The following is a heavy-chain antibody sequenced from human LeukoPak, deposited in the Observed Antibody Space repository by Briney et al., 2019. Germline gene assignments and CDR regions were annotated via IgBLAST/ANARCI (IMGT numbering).Heavy chain of an antibody. J-gene: IGHJ4*02. V-gene: IGHV5-51*01. Sequence: GESLKISCKGSGYSFTSYWIGWVRQMPGKGLEWMGIIYPGDSDTRYSPSFQGQVTISADKSIGTAYLQWSSLKASDTAMYYCARSYCTNAVCWDFDYWGQGTLVTVSS. D-gene: IGHD2-8*01. CDR3: ARSYCTNAVCWDFDY. CDR1: GYSFTSYW. CDR2: IYPGDSDT.